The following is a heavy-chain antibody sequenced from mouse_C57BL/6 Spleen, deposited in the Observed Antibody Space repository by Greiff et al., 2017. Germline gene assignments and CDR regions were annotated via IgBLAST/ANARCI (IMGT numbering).Heavy chain of an antibody. V-gene: IGHV1-53*01. CDR3: ERGVITTVVHDV. D-gene: IGHD1-1*01. CDR1: GYTFTSYW. Sequence: QVQLQQSGTELVKPGASVKLSCKASGYTFTSYWMHWVKQRPGQGLEWIGNINPSNGGTNYNEKFKSKATLTVDKSSSTAYMQLSSLTSEDSAVYYCERGVITTVVHDVWGTGTTVTVSS. CDR2: INPSNGGT. J-gene: IGHJ1*03.